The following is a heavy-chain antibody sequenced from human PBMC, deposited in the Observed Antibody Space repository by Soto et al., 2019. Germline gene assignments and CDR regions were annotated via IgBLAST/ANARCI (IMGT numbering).Heavy chain of an antibody. J-gene: IGHJ5*02. V-gene: IGHV3-23*01. CDR1: GFTFTTYA. D-gene: IGHD1-26*01. CDR2: ITRSGDTT. CDR3: ARDQGGATYHWFHP. Sequence: EVHLSESGGGLVQPGGSLRLSCAASGFTFTTYAMTWVRQAPGKGLEWVLTITRSGDTTYYSDSVKGRFTISRDTSKNSLFLRMTSLSAEDTALYFCARDQGGATYHWFHPWGQGTLVTVSS.